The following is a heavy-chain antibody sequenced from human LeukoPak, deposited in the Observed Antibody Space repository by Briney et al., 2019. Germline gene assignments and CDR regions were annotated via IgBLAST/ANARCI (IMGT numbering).Heavy chain of an antibody. Sequence: GGSLRLSCAASGFPVSDNYMSWVRQAPGKGLEWVSIIYSDGTTYYADSVKGRFTISRDNAKNSLYLQMNSLRAEDTAVYYCARARMGYDSSGYWAFDIWGQGTMVTVSS. V-gene: IGHV3-66*01. D-gene: IGHD3-22*01. J-gene: IGHJ3*02. CDR2: IYSDGTT. CDR3: ARARMGYDSSGYWAFDI. CDR1: GFPVSDNY.